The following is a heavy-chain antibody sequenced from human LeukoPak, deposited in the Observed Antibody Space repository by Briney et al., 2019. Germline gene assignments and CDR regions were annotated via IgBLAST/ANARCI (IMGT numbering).Heavy chain of an antibody. CDR3: ARSDGSGSYPY. Sequence: ASVKVSCKASGYTFSDYYIHWVRQAPGQGLEWMGWINPNTGGTNYAQKFLGRVTMTRDTSISTAYMELSRLRSDDTAVFYCARSDGSGSYPYWGQGTLVTVSS. D-gene: IGHD3-10*01. J-gene: IGHJ4*02. CDR1: GYTFSDYY. V-gene: IGHV1-2*02. CDR2: INPNTGGT.